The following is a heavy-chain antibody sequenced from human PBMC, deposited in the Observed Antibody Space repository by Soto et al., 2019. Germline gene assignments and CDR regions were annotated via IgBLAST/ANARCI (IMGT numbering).Heavy chain of an antibody. CDR3: AKVRYSSPMGYYYGMDV. J-gene: IGHJ6*02. V-gene: IGHV1-69*01. Sequence: QAQLEQSGGEVKKPGSSVKVSCKASRVAFSKFIVTWVRQAPGLGLEWVGGIIPIFGTANYAQKFQGRVTITAGESPSTSYMEVKNLRSEDTAVYYCAKVRYSSPMGYYYGMDVWGQGTTVTVSS. CDR1: RVAFSKFI. CDR2: IIPIFGTA. D-gene: IGHD6-19*01.